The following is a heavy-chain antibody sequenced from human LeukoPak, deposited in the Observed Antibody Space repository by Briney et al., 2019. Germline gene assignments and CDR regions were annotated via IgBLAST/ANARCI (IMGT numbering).Heavy chain of an antibody. V-gene: IGHV3-48*01. CDR2: ISSSSSNI. CDR1: LFSSSSYS. CDR3: ATPEYSRSPH. D-gene: IGHD6-6*01. Sequence: GGSLRPSCAASLFSSSSYSMNWVRQVPERGREWVSYISSSSSNIEYADSVKGRFTISRDNAKNSLYLQMNSLRAEDTAVYYCATPEYSRSPHWGQGTVVTVSS. J-gene: IGHJ4*02.